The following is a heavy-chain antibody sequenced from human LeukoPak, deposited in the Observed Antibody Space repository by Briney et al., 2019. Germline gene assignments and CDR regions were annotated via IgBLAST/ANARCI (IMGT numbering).Heavy chain of an antibody. CDR2: INHSGST. Sequence: SETLSLTCTVSGGSISSYYWSWIRQPPGKGLEWIGEINHSGSTNYNPSLKSRVTISVDTSKNQFSLKLSSVTAADTAVYYCARGRWYYGSGTNFDYWGQGTLVTVSS. CDR1: GGSISSYY. CDR3: ARGRWYYGSGTNFDY. V-gene: IGHV4-34*01. D-gene: IGHD3-10*01. J-gene: IGHJ4*02.